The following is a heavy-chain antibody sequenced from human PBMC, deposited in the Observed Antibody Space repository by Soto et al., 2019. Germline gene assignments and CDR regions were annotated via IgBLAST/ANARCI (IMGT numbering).Heavy chain of an antibody. CDR1: GFTFSSYA. V-gene: IGHV3-23*01. CDR3: AKDLSDFSHFDY. D-gene: IGHD4-4*01. Sequence: GGSLRLSCAASGFTFSSYAMSWVRQAPGKGLEWVSAISGSGGSTYYADSVKGRFTIPRDNSKNTLYLQMNSLRAEDTAVYYCAKDLSDFSHFDYWGQGTLVTVSS. CDR2: ISGSGGST. J-gene: IGHJ4*02.